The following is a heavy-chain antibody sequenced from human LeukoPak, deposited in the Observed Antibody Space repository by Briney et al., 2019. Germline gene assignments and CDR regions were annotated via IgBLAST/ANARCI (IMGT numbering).Heavy chain of an antibody. CDR2: ISYDGSNK. CDR1: GFTFSSYA. CDR3: ARDRGGSGVNWFDP. Sequence: GGSLRLSCVASGFTFSSYAMHWVRQAPGKGLEWVAVISYDGSNKYYADSVKGRFTISRDNSKNTLYLQMNSLGAEDTAVYYCARDRGGSGVNWFDPWGQGTLVTVSS. J-gene: IGHJ5*02. D-gene: IGHD3-10*01. V-gene: IGHV3-30*04.